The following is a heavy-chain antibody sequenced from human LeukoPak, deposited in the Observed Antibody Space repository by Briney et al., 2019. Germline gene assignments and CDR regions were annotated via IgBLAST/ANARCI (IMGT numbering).Heavy chain of an antibody. J-gene: IGHJ4*02. CDR1: GYTFTGYY. Sequence: ASVKVSCKASGYTFTGYYMHWVRQAPGQGLEWMGWINPNSGGTNYAQKFQGRVTMTRNTSISTAYMELSRLRSDDTAVYYCARASDWNYDFDYWGQGTLVTVSS. CDR2: INPNSGGT. V-gene: IGHV1-2*02. D-gene: IGHD1-7*01. CDR3: ARASDWNYDFDY.